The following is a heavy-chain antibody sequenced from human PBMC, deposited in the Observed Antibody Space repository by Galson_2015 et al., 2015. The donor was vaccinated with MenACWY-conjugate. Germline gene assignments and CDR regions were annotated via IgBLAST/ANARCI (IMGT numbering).Heavy chain of an antibody. Sequence: SVKVSCKASGYTFTSYGISWVRQAPGQGLEWMGWISAYNGNTNYAQKLQGRVTMTTDTSTRIAYMELRSLRSDDTAVYYCARGSRLVILRSLNYFDYWCQGTLFTVSS. CDR1: GYTFTSYG. CDR3: ARGSRLVILRSLNYFDY. D-gene: IGHD3-9*01. CDR2: ISAYNGNT. V-gene: IGHV1-18*01. J-gene: IGHJ4*02.